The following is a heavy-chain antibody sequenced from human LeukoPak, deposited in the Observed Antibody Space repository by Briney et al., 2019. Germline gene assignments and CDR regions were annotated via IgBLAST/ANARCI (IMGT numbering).Heavy chain of an antibody. V-gene: IGHV1-2*02. CDR3: ARVVAATLGVDAFDI. Sequence: ASVKVSCKASGYTFTGYYMHWVRQAPGQGLEWMGWINPNSGGTNYAQEFQGRVTMTRDTSISTAYMELSRLRSDDTAVYYCARVVAATLGVDAFDIWGQGTMVTVSS. CDR2: INPNSGGT. J-gene: IGHJ3*02. D-gene: IGHD2-15*01. CDR1: GYTFTGYY.